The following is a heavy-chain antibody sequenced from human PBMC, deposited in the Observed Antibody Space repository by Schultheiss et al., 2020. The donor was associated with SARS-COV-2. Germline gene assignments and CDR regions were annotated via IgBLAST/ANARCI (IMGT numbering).Heavy chain of an antibody. J-gene: IGHJ4*02. V-gene: IGHV3-48*02. D-gene: IGHD4-23*01. CDR2: ISSSSNSI. CDR1: GFTVSDNY. CDR3: ARADDYGGNSLDH. Sequence: GGSLRLSCAVSGFTVSDNYMIWVRQAPGKGLEWVSYISSSSNSIYYADSVKGRFTISRDNAKNSLYLQMNSLGDEDTAVYYCARADDYGGNSLDHWGQGTLVTVSS.